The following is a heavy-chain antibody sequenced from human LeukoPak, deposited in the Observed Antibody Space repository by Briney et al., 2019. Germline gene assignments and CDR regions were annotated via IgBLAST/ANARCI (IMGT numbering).Heavy chain of an antibody. J-gene: IGHJ3*02. D-gene: IGHD3-9*01. Sequence: GGSLRLSCAASGFTFSSYTMNWVRQAPGKGLEWVSYISSSGSTQSYADSVKGRFTISGNNPKNSLNLKLNGLRAEDRAVYNCAGGVLKYYGDCVACDIWGQGTMVTVSS. CDR3: AGGVLKYYGDCVACDI. V-gene: IGHV3-48*01. CDR1: GFTFSSYT. CDR2: ISSSGSTQ.